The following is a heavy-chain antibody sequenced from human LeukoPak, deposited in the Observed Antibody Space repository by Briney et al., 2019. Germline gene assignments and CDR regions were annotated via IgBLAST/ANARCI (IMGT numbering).Heavy chain of an antibody. V-gene: IGHV1-2*02. CDR1: GYTFTVYY. CDR3: AREDRYSSGWYAD. Sequence: GASVKVSCKSSGYTFTVYYMHWVRQAPGQGLEWVGWINPNSGGTNYAQKFQGRVTMTRDTSISTAYMELSRLRSDDTAVYYCAREDRYSSGWYADWGQGTLVTVSS. CDR2: INPNSGGT. J-gene: IGHJ4*02. D-gene: IGHD6-19*01.